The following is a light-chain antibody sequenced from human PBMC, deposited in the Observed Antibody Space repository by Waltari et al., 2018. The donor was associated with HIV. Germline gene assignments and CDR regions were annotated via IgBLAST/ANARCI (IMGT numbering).Light chain of an antibody. Sequence: SYELTQPPSVSVSPGQTASITCSGDKLGAKYACWYQQKPGQSPVLVIYQDSKRPSGIPERFSGSNSGNTATLTISGTQAMDEADYYCQAWDSSFVVFGRGTKLTVL. CDR1: KLGAKY. CDR2: QDS. V-gene: IGLV3-1*01. CDR3: QAWDSSFVV. J-gene: IGLJ2*01.